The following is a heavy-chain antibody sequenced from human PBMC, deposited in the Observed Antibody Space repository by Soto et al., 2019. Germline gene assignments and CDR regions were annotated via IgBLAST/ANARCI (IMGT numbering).Heavy chain of an antibody. CDR2: ISSNGGST. D-gene: IGHD6-13*01. Sequence: PGGSLRLSCAASGFTFSSYAMHWVRQAPGKGLEYVSAISSNGGSTYYANSVKGRFTISRDNSKNTLYLQMGSLRAEDMAVYYCAKDMGQQLDHRAFDYWGQGTLVTVSS. V-gene: IGHV3-64*01. CDR3: AKDMGQQLDHRAFDY. J-gene: IGHJ4*02. CDR1: GFTFSSYA.